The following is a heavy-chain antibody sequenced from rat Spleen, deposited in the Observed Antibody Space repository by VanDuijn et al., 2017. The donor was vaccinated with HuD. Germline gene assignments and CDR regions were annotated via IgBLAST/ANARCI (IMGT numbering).Heavy chain of an antibody. J-gene: IGHJ2*01. CDR2: ITPGGDNS. D-gene: IGHD2-1*01. CDR1: GFTFSRSA. V-gene: IGHV5S23*01. Sequence: EVQLVESGGGLVQPGRSQKLSCVVSGFTFSRSAMAWVRQAPTKGLEWVASITPGGDNSYYRDSVKGRFTISSDDAKSTLYLQMDSLRSEDTATYYCARRYDFDFWGQGVMVTVSS. CDR3: ARRYDFDF.